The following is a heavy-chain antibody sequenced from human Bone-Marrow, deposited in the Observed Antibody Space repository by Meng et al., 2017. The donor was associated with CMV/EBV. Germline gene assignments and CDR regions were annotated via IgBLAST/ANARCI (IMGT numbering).Heavy chain of an antibody. CDR3: TTEYDGSHDM. Sequence: CAASGLFFKNDWINWVRQAPGTGLEWVGLIRSKTNGGTTGYAAPVKDRFTISRDDSKNTLFLQMNSLKTEDTAIYYCTTEYDGSHDMWGQGTMVTVSS. CDR2: IRSKTNGGTT. CDR1: GLFFKNDW. V-gene: IGHV3-15*07. D-gene: IGHD1-26*01. J-gene: IGHJ3*02.